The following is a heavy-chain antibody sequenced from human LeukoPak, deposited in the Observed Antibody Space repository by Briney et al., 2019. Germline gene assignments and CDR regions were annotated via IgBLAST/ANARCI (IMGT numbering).Heavy chain of an antibody. CDR1: GFTVSSNY. V-gene: IGHV3-53*01. Sequence: GGSLRLSCAASGFTVSSNYMSWVRQAPGKGLEWVSVIYSGGSTYYADSVKGRFTISRDNSKNTLYLQMNSLRAEDTAVYYCARDRYYDSSGYFDPDAFDIWGQGTVVTVSS. CDR3: ARDRYYDSSGYFDPDAFDI. CDR2: IYSGGST. D-gene: IGHD3-22*01. J-gene: IGHJ3*02.